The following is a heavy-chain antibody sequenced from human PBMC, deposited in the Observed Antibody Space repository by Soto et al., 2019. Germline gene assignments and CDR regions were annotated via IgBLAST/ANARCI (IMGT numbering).Heavy chain of an antibody. Sequence: DVQLVESGGGLVQPGRSLRLSCAASGFTFDDYAMHWVRQAPGKGLEWVSGISWNSGSIGYADSVKGRFTISRDNTKNSLYLQMNSLRAEDTALYYCAKDIRAIAARYYYGMDVWGQGTTVTVSS. J-gene: IGHJ6*02. D-gene: IGHD6-6*01. CDR2: ISWNSGSI. CDR3: AKDIRAIAARYYYGMDV. CDR1: GFTFDDYA. V-gene: IGHV3-9*01.